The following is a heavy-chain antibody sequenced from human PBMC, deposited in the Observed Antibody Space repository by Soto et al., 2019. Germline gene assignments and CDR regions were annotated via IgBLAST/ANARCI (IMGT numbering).Heavy chain of an antibody. J-gene: IGHJ4*02. Sequence: ETLSHNCTVSGASIGRHTYYWGWIRQPPGKGLEWIGSIYYSGSTYYNPSLKSRVTISVDTSKNQFSLKLSSVTAADTAVYYCASYLGSGDSYDADYWGQGTLVTVS. CDR2: IYYSGST. CDR3: ASYLGSGDSYDADY. V-gene: IGHV4-39*01. CDR1: GASIGRHTYY. D-gene: IGHD3-22*01.